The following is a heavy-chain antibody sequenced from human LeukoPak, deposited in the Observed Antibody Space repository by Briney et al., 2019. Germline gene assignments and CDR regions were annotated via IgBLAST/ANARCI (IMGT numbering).Heavy chain of an antibody. V-gene: IGHV1-24*01. Sequence: ASLKVSCKVSGYSPTVFSMHWVRQAPGKGLEWMGGFDPEDGETIYAQKFQGRVTMTEDTSTSTAYMQLSSLRSEDTAVYYCATVSSSEDYDTSGYQLYFQHWGQGTLVTVSS. J-gene: IGHJ1*01. CDR1: GYSPTVFS. D-gene: IGHD3-22*01. CDR2: FDPEDGET. CDR3: ATVSSSEDYDTSGYQLYFQH.